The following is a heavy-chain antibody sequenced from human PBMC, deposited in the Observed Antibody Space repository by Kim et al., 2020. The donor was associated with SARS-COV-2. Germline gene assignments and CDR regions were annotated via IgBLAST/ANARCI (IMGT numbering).Heavy chain of an antibody. Sequence: GGSLRLSCAASGFTFSSYSMNWVRQAPGKGLEWVSSISSSSSYIYYADSVKGRFTISRDNAKNSLYLQMNSLRAEDTAVYYCARDRGQLVLPYYYYGMDVWGQGTTVTVS. V-gene: IGHV3-21*01. CDR1: GFTFSSYS. CDR3: ARDRGQLVLPYYYYGMDV. CDR2: ISSSSSYI. J-gene: IGHJ6*02. D-gene: IGHD6-6*01.